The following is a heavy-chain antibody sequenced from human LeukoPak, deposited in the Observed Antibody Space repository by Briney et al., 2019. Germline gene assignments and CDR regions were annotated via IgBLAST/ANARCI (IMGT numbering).Heavy chain of an antibody. CDR2: ISSSGSTI. J-gene: IGHJ6*04. CDR3: AELGITMIGGV. Sequence: PGRSLRLSCAASGFTFSSYEMNWVRQAPGKGLEWVSYISSSGSTIYYADSVKGRFTISRDNAKNSLYLQVNSLRAEDTAVYYCAELGITMIGGVWGKGTTVTISS. CDR1: GFTFSSYE. D-gene: IGHD3-10*02. V-gene: IGHV3-48*03.